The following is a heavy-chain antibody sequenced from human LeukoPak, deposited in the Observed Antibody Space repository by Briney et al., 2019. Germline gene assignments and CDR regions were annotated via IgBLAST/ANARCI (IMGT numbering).Heavy chain of an antibody. CDR3: ARYDRGAFDI. V-gene: IGHV4-59*01. CDR2: IYYSGST. J-gene: IGHJ3*02. CDR1: GGSISSYY. Sequence: SETLSLTCTVSGGSISSYYWSWIRQPPGEGLEWIGYIYYSGSTNYNPSLKSRVTISVDTSKNQFSLKLSSVTAADTAVYYCARYDRGAFDIWGQGTMVTVSS. D-gene: IGHD3-22*01.